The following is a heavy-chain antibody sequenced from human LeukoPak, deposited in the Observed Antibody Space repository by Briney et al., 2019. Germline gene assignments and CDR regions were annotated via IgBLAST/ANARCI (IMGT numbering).Heavy chain of an antibody. CDR1: GGSFSGYY. Sequence: SGTLSLTCAVYGGSFSGYYWSWIRQPPGKGLEWIGEINHSGSTNYNPSLKSRVTISVDTSKNQFSLKLSSVTAADTAVYYCATTGDLRYWGQGTLVTVSS. J-gene: IGHJ4*02. D-gene: IGHD7-27*01. CDR3: ATTGDLRY. CDR2: INHSGST. V-gene: IGHV4-34*01.